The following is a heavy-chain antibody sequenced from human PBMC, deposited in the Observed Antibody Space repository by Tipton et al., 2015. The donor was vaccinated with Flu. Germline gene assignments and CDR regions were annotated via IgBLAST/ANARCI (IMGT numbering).Heavy chain of an antibody. CDR3: ASRRGGDYPYFDY. D-gene: IGHD4-17*01. CDR2: IYSGGST. V-gene: IGHV3-53*01. Sequence: QLVQSGGGLVKPGGSLRLSCAASGFTFSDYYMSWVRQAPGKGLEWVSVIYSGGSTYYADSVKGRFTISRDNSKLYLQMNSLRAEDTAVYYCASRRGGDYPYFDYWGQGTLVTVSS. J-gene: IGHJ4*02. CDR1: GFTFSDYY.